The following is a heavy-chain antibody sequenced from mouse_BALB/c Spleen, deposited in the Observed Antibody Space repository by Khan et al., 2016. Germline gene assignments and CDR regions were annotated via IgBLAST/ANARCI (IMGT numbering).Heavy chain of an antibody. D-gene: IGHD2-2*01. CDR1: GYTFTSYV. CDR2: IDPYNDGT. CDR3: ARSGYTGTYFDY. Sequence: VQLKQSGPELVKPGASVKMSCKSSGYTFTSYVMHWVKQKPGQGPEWIGYIDPYNDGTKYNEKLKGKATLTSDKSSSTAYMEPSSLTSEDSAVYYRARSGYTGTYFDYLGQGTTLTVSS. V-gene: IGHV1S136*01. J-gene: IGHJ2*01.